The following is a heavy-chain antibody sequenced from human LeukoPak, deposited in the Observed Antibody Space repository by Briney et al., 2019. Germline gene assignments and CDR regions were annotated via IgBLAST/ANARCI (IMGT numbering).Heavy chain of an antibody. CDR2: FDPLNADK. Sequence: ASVKVSCRLSGYVFNELPIHWVRQTPGERLEWMGTFDPLNADKIYAQTLQDRVTMTEDTSTATAFMEVRSLRFEDTAVYYCARDWRSIFGVVIPNWFDPWGQGTLVTVSS. D-gene: IGHD3-3*01. V-gene: IGHV1-24*01. CDR3: ARDWRSIFGVVIPNWFDP. CDR1: GYVFNELP. J-gene: IGHJ5*02.